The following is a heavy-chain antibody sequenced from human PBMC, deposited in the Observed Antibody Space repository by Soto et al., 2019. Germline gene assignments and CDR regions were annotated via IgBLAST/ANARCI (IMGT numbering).Heavy chain of an antibody. CDR1: GFTFSSYE. CDR2: IGTSDTNI. D-gene: IGHD2-21*01. V-gene: IGHV3-48*03. Sequence: EVQLVESGGGLVQPGRSLRLSCAASGFTFSSYEFNWVRQAPGKGLEWISYIGTSDTNIYYAGSVKGRFTASRDNAKNSVYLQMNSLRAEVTAIYYCAREELNCGGDCFAFWGQGALVTVSS. J-gene: IGHJ4*02. CDR3: AREELNCGGDCFAF.